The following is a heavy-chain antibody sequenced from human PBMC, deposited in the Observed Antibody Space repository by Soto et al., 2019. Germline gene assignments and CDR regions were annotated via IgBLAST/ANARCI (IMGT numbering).Heavy chain of an antibody. J-gene: IGHJ6*02. CDR2: IWYDGSNK. V-gene: IGHV3-33*01. CDR3: ARDHYDSSGYYFSYYYGMDV. CDR1: GFTFSSYG. D-gene: IGHD3-22*01. Sequence: QVQLVESGGGVVQPGRSLRLSCAASGFTFSSYGMHWVRQAPGKGLEWVAVIWYDGSNKYYADSVKGRFTISRDNSKNTLYLQMNSLRAEETAVYYCARDHYDSSGYYFSYYYGMDVWGQGTTVTVSS.